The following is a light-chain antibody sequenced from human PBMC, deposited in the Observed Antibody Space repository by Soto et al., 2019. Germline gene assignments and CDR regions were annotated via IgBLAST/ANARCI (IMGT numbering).Light chain of an antibody. Sequence: DIVITQSPDSLAVSLGESATFNCKSSQDNLYSSNKKNYLAWYQQSPGQPPKLLLSWASTRESGVPDRFSGSGSLTDFTLHINNLQAEDVAVYYCQQYYSLPLTFGGGTKVEIK. CDR2: WAS. CDR3: QQYYSLPLT. J-gene: IGKJ4*01. CDR1: QDNLYSSNKKNY. V-gene: IGKV4-1*01.